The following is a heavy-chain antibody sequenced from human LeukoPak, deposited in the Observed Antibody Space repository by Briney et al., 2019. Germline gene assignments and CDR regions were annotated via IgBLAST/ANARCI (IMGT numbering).Heavy chain of an antibody. Sequence: SSETLSLTCTVSGGSISSSSYYWGWIRQPPGKGLEWIGSIYYSGSTYYNPSLKSRVTISVDTSKNQFSLKLSSVTAADTAVYYCAGESAYWFDPWGQGTLVTVSS. D-gene: IGHD6-25*01. CDR2: IYYSGST. CDR3: AGESAYWFDP. V-gene: IGHV4-39*02. J-gene: IGHJ5*02. CDR1: GGSISSSSYY.